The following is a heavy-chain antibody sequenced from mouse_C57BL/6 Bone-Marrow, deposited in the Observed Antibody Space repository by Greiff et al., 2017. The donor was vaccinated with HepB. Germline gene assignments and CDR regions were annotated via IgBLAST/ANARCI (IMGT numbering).Heavy chain of an antibody. J-gene: IGHJ4*01. D-gene: IGHD1-1*01. CDR1: GYTFTSYW. CDR2: IHPNSGST. CDR3: AINYGSSYEDAMDY. Sequence: QVQLQQSGAELVKPGASVKLSCKASGYTFTSYWMHWVKQRPGQGLEWIGMIHPNSGSTNYNEKFKSKATLTVDKSSSTAYMQLSSLTSEDSAVYYCAINYGSSYEDAMDYWGQGTSVTVSS. V-gene: IGHV1-64*01.